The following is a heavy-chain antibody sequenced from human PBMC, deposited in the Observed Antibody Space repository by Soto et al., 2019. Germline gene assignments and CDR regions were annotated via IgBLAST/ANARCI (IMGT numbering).Heavy chain of an antibody. CDR2: INPGGSIT. V-gene: IGHV3-74*01. CDR3: ARVPTGKYGVWNY. CDR1: GCTFSSYW. D-gene: IGHD2-8*01. Sequence: GGSLRLSCAASGCTFSSYWMHWVRQAPGKGLVWVSRINPGGSITAYADSVKGRFTISRDNAKNTLYLQMNSLRGDDTAVYYCARVPTGKYGVWNYWGQGTLVTVSS. J-gene: IGHJ4*02.